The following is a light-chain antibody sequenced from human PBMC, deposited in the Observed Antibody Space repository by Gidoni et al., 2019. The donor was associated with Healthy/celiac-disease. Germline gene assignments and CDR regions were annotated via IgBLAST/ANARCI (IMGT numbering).Light chain of an antibody. CDR2: AAS. CDR1: QSVSSD. CDR3: QQRSNWPPGLT. V-gene: IGKV3-11*01. Sequence: EIVLTQSPATLSLSPGERATLSCRASQSVSSDLAWYQQKPGQAPRLLIYAASNRTTGIPARFSCSGSGTDFTLTISSLEPEDFAVYYCQQRSNWPPGLTFGGGTKVEIK. J-gene: IGKJ4*01.